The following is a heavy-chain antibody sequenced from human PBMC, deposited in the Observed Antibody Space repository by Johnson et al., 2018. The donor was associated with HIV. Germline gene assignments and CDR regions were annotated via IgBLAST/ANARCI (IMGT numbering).Heavy chain of an antibody. J-gene: IGHJ3*02. CDR1: GFSLSSYA. CDR3: ARDSVGARGAFDI. D-gene: IGHD1-26*01. CDR2: ISYDGSNK. V-gene: IGHV3-30*04. Sequence: QVQLVESGGGLVKPGGSLRLSCAASGFSLSSYAMHWVRQAPGKGLEWVAVISYDGSNKYYADSVKGRFTIYRDNAKNTLYMQMNSLRAEDTALYYCARDSVGARGAFDIWGQGTMVTVSS.